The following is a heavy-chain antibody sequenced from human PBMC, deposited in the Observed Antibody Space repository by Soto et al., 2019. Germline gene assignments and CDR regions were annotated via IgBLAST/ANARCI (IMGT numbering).Heavy chain of an antibody. Sequence: GGSLRVSCAASGFTFSSYSRNWVPQSPGNGLALVSYISSSSSTRYYADPVNGRFSISRDNAQNSLYLQMNCLRDEDTAVYYCARGGDMLTGYPYYYYGMDVWCQGTTVTVSS. D-gene: IGHD3-9*01. V-gene: IGHV3-48*02. CDR2: ISSSSSTR. J-gene: IGHJ6*02. CDR3: ARGGDMLTGYPYYYYGMDV. CDR1: GFTFSSYS.